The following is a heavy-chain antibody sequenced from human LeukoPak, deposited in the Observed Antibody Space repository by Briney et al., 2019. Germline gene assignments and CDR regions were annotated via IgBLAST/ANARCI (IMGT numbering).Heavy chain of an antibody. Sequence: GGSLRLSCAASGFTFSSYGMHWVRQAPGKGLEWVAVIWYDGSNKYYADSVKGRFTISRDNSKNTLYLQMNSLRAEDTAVYYCARDLGDSGSYAFFDYWGQGTLVNVSS. J-gene: IGHJ4*02. V-gene: IGHV3-33*01. CDR2: IWYDGSNK. CDR3: ARDLGDSGSYAFFDY. D-gene: IGHD3-10*01. CDR1: GFTFSSYG.